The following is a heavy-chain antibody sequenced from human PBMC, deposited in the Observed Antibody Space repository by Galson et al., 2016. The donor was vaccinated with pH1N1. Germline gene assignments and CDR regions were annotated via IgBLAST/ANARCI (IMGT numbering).Heavy chain of an antibody. CDR3: ARTVTPLGAAFDI. V-gene: IGHV1-46*01. D-gene: IGHD4-17*01. CDR2: IDPGSGGT. Sequence: SVKVSCKASGNMFSVYYIHWVRQAPGQGLEWMGIIDPGSGGTNYMEKFQGRVTMTRDTSTSTVYMELSSLRSEDTAVYYCARTVTPLGAAFDIWGQGTMVTVSS. CDR1: GNMFSVYY. J-gene: IGHJ3*02.